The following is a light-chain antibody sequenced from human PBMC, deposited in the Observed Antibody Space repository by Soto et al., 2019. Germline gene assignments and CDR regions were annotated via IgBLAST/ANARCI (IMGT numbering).Light chain of an antibody. CDR2: DAP. CDR1: QSVSSY. V-gene: IGKV3-11*01. CDR3: KQRRDWPPIT. J-gene: IGKJ5*01. Sequence: EIVLTQSPATLSLSPGERATLSCRASQSVSSYLAWYQQKPGLAPRLLIYDAPNRATGIPDKLSGSGPGTDFTLTISSLEPEDFAVYYCKQRRDWPPITFGQGTRLEIK.